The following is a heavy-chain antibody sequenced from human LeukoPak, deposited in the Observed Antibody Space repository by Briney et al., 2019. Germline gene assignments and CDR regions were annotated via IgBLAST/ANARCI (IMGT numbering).Heavy chain of an antibody. CDR3: ARDWGYYDILTGPDV. Sequence: PGGSLRLSCAASGFTFSSYWMSWVRQAPGKGLEWVANIKQDGSEKYYVDSVKGRFTISRDNAKNSLYLQMNSLRAEDTDVYYCARDWGYYDILTGPDVWGKGTTVTVSS. CDR2: IKQDGSEK. D-gene: IGHD3-9*01. CDR1: GFTFSSYW. J-gene: IGHJ6*04. V-gene: IGHV3-7*01.